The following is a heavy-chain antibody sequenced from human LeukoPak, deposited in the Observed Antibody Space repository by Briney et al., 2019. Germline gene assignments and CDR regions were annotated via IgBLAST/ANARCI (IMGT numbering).Heavy chain of an antibody. Sequence: SETLSLICTVSGGSISSYYWGWIRQPPGKGLEWIGYIYYSGSTNYNPSLKSRVTISVDTSKNQFSLRLSSVTAADTAVYYCARDRNSGYFDYWGQGTLVTVSS. D-gene: IGHD3-22*01. CDR1: GGSISSYY. CDR3: ARDRNSGYFDY. J-gene: IGHJ4*02. V-gene: IGHV4-59*01. CDR2: IYYSGST.